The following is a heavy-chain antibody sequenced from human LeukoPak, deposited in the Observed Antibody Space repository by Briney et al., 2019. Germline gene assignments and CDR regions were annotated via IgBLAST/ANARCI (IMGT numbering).Heavy chain of an antibody. CDR2: ISGSGGST. V-gene: IGHV3-23*01. CDR1: GFTFDDYG. CDR3: AKANKYDFWSGYYTGN. D-gene: IGHD3-3*01. Sequence: GGSLRLSCAASGFTFDDYGMSWVRQAPGKGLEWVSAISGSGGSTYYADSVKGQFTISRDNSKNTLYLQMNSLRAEDTAVYYCAKANKYDFWSGYYTGNWGQGTLVTVSS. J-gene: IGHJ4*02.